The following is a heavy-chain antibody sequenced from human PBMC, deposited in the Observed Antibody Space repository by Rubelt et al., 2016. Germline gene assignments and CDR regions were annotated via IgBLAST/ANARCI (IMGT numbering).Heavy chain of an antibody. CDR1: GASISSRSYF. CDR2: INHSGST. J-gene: IGHJ2*01. Sequence: QLQLQESGPGLVKPSETLSLTCTVSGASISSRSYFWGWIRQPPGKGLEWIGEINHSGSTNYNPSLQSRVTISVDTSKNQFSLKLGSVTAADTAVYYCARRRRYSGSSYWYFDLWGRGTLVTVSS. V-gene: IGHV4-39*07. CDR3: ARRRRYSGSSYWYFDL. D-gene: IGHD1-26*01.